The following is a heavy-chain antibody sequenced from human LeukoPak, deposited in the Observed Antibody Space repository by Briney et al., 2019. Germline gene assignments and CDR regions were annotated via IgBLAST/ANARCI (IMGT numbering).Heavy chain of an antibody. CDR1: GGSITSSLSY. CDR3: ARSIATYGPTHNWFGP. Sequence: SETLSLTCSVSGGSITSSLSYWGSIRQPPGKGLEWIGSIYYSGSTYYSPSLKSRVTISVDTSKNQFSLKLSSVTAADTAVYYCARSIATYGPTHNWFGPWGQGILVTVSS. CDR2: IYYSGST. D-gene: IGHD6-6*01. V-gene: IGHV4-39*01. J-gene: IGHJ5*02.